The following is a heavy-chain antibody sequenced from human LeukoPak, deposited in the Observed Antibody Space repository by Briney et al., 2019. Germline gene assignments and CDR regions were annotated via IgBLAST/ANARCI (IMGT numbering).Heavy chain of an antibody. CDR3: ARGGGSSSWYHFDY. Sequence: PGGSLRLSCAASGFTFSSYAMHWVRQAPGKGLEWVAIIWYDGNDEYYAGSVKGRFTISRDNPKNTLYLQMNSLRVEDTAVYYCARGGGSSSWYHFDYWGQGTLVTVSS. D-gene: IGHD6-13*01. J-gene: IGHJ4*02. V-gene: IGHV3-33*01. CDR1: GFTFSSYA. CDR2: IWYDGNDE.